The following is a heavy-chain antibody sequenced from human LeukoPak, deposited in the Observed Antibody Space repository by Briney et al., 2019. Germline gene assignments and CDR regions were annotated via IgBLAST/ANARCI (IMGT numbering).Heavy chain of an antibody. CDR3: ARHKPTGSYPLEL. D-gene: IGHD3-10*01. CDR1: GGSISSYY. J-gene: IGHJ4*02. CDR2: IYYTGRT. V-gene: IGHV4-59*08. Sequence: KPSETLSLTCTVSGGSISSYYWSWLRQPPGKGLEWIGHIYYTGRTTYNPSLGSRLTISADTSTSQLSLKLSSVTAADTAVYYCARHKPTGSYPLELWGQGTLVTVSS.